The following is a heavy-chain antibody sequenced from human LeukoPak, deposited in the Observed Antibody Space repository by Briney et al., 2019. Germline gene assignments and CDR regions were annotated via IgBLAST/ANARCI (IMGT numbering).Heavy chain of an antibody. V-gene: IGHV3-48*01. CDR3: ARDGALYYYGSGSYPY. J-gene: IGHJ4*02. CDR2: ISSSSSSTI. Sequence: GGSLRLSCAASGFTFSSYSMNWVRQAPGKGLEWVSYISSSSSSTIYYADSVKGRFTISRDNAKNSLYLQMNSLRAEDTAVYYCARDGALYYYGSGSYPYWGQGTLVTVSS. D-gene: IGHD3-10*01. CDR1: GFTFSSYS.